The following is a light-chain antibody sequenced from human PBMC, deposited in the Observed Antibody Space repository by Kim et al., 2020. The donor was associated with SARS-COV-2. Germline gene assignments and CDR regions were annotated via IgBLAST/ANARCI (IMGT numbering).Light chain of an antibody. CDR2: LNSDGSH. V-gene: IGLV4-69*01. CDR3: QTGGSGIVV. CDR1: SGHSSDA. J-gene: IGLJ2*01. Sequence: QLVLTQSPSASASLGASVKLTCTLSSGHSSDAIAWHQQQPEKGPRYLMRLNSDGSHTKGDGIPGRFSGSSSGAERYLIISSLQSEDEADYYCQTGGSGIVVFGGGTQLTVL.